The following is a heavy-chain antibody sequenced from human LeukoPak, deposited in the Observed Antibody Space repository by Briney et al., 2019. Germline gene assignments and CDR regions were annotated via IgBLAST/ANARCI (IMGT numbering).Heavy chain of an antibody. V-gene: IGHV4-4*07. CDR3: ARYVFGSSTYYFDY. Sequence: SETLSLTCTVSGGSISSYFCSWIRQPAGKGLEWIGRIYTSGSTNYNPSLKSRVTISVDTSKNQFSLKLSSVTAADTAVYYCARYVFGSSTYYFDYWGQGTLVTVSS. CDR2: IYTSGST. D-gene: IGHD6-13*01. J-gene: IGHJ4*02. CDR1: GGSISSYF.